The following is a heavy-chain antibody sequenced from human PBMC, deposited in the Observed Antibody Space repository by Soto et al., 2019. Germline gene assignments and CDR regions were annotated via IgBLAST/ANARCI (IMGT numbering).Heavy chain of an antibody. Sequence: GGSLRLSCAASGFTSSSYAMSWVRQAPGKGLEWVSAISGSGGSTYYADSVKGRFTISRDNSKNTLYLQMNSLRAEDTAVYYCAKDRSAYYYGSGYVFDYWGQGTLVTVSS. CDR3: AKDRSAYYYGSGYVFDY. V-gene: IGHV3-23*01. J-gene: IGHJ4*02. CDR2: ISGSGGST. D-gene: IGHD3-10*01. CDR1: GFTSSSYA.